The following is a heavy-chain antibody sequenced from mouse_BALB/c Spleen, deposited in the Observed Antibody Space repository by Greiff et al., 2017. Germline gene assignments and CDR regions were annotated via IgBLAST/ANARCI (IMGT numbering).Heavy chain of an antibody. CDR2: IRNKANGYTT. V-gene: IGHV7-3*02. CDR3: ARSEIYYGNSWYFDV. CDR1: GFTFTDYY. D-gene: IGHD2-1*01. Sequence: EVKLMESGGGLVQPGGSLRLSCATSGFTFTDYYMSWVRQPPGKALEWLGFIRNKANGYTTEYSASVKGRFTISRDNSQSILYLQMNTLRAEDSATYYCARSEIYYGNSWYFDVWGAGTTVTVSS. J-gene: IGHJ1*01.